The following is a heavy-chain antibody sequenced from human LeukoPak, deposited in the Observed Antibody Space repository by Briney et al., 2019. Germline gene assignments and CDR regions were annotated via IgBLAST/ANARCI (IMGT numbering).Heavy chain of an antibody. V-gene: IGHV3-23*01. CDR2: ISGRDSTT. Sequence: GGSLRLSCAASGFTFSSYAMSWVRQAPGKGLEWVSGISGRDSTTYYGDSVKGRFTISRENSKNTLYLQMNSLRAEDTAVYYCATSGGSYWSWGQGTLVTVSS. J-gene: IGHJ5*02. D-gene: IGHD1-26*01. CDR1: GFTFSSYA. CDR3: ATSGGSYWS.